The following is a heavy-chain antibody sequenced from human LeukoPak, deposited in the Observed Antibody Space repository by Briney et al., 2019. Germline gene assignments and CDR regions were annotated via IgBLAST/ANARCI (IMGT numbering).Heavy chain of an antibody. J-gene: IGHJ4*02. CDR1: GYTLTSYG. CDR2: ISTQSGNT. D-gene: IGHD1-26*01. CDR3: ARGAYCDK. V-gene: IGHV1-18*01. Sequence: GASVKVSCEASGYTLTSYGINWVRQAPGQGLEWMGWISTQSGNTNYAQKVQGRLTLTTDRSTNTAYMELRSLRSDDTAVYYCARGAYCDKWGQGTMVTVSS.